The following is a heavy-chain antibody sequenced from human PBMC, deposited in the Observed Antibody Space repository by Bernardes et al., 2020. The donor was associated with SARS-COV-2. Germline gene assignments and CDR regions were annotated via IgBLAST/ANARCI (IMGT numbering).Heavy chain of an antibody. CDR3: AKEFCSPGDCCGFGGLDV. V-gene: IGHV3-30*18. CDR2: ISSDGINK. D-gene: IGHD3-10*01. Sequence: GGSLRLSCAASGFTFSNYNIHWVRQAPGKGLEWVTFISSDGINKYYADSVKGRFTISRDNSKNTLFLQMNSLRVEDTAVYYCAKEFCSPGDCCGFGGLDVWGQGTTVTVSS. J-gene: IGHJ6*02. CDR1: GFTFSNYN.